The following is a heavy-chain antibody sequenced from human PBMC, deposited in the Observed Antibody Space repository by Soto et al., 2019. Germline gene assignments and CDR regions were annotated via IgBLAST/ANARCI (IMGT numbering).Heavy chain of an antibody. CDR3: ADLTWNGYYLP. CDR1: GFTFSDHY. D-gene: IGHD3-3*01. V-gene: IGHV3-72*01. CDR2: IKNKANNFIT. Sequence: VASGGGLVQPGGSVRLSCAASGFTFSDHYMDWVRQTPGKGLEWIGRIKNKANNFITEYAASAKGRFTISRDDSQNSLYLQVSSLKSEDTAVYYCADLTWNGYYLPWGQGTLISVSS. J-gene: IGHJ4*02.